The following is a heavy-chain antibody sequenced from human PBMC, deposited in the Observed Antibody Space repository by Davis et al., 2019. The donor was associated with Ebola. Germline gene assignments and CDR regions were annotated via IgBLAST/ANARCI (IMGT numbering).Heavy chain of an antibody. V-gene: IGHV3-30*18. CDR2: ISYDGSNK. Sequence: LSLTCTVSGGSISSYYWSWIRQPPGKGLEWVAVISYDGSNKYYADSVKGRFTISRDNSKNTLYLQMNSLRTEDTALYYCAKDLEYWYKDYYYGMDVWGQGTTVTVSS. J-gene: IGHJ6*02. CDR1: GGSISSYY. D-gene: IGHD1/OR15-1a*01. CDR3: AKDLEYWYKDYYYGMDV.